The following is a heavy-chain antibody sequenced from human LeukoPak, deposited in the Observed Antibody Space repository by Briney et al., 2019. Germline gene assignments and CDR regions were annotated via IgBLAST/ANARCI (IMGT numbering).Heavy chain of an antibody. CDR1: GFAFSTYW. J-gene: IGHJ4*02. V-gene: IGHV3-74*01. Sequence: GGSLRLSCAASGFAFSTYWMHWVRQAPGKGLVWVSRIRTDGGSTYYADSVKGRFTISRDNAKNSLYLQMNSLRAEDTAVYYCASSAAGRGPSDYWGQGTLVTVSS. D-gene: IGHD6-13*01. CDR2: IRTDGGST. CDR3: ASSAAGRGPSDY.